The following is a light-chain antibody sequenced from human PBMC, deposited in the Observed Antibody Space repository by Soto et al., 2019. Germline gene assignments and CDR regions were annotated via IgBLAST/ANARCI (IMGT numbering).Light chain of an antibody. CDR2: EVN. Sequence: QSALTQPPSASGSPGQSLTISCTGTSSDVGGYNYVFWYQQHPGKAPKLMIYEVNKRPSGVPDRFSGSKSGNTASLTVSGLQAEDEADYYCSSYGGNNNVLFGGGTKVTVL. J-gene: IGLJ2*01. CDR1: SSDVGGYNY. V-gene: IGLV2-8*01. CDR3: SSYGGNNNVL.